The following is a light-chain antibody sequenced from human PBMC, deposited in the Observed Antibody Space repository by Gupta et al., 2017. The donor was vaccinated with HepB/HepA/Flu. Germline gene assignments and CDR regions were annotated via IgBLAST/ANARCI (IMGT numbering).Light chain of an antibody. CDR3: QQDDSYPQT. CDR1: QGISSY. Sequence: AIRMTQSPSSFSASTGDRVTITCRASQGISSYLAWYQQKPGKAPKLLIYAASTLQSGVPSRFSGSGSGTDFTLTISGLQAEDFATYYCQQDDSYPQTFGQGTKVEIK. J-gene: IGKJ1*01. V-gene: IGKV1-8*01. CDR2: AAS.